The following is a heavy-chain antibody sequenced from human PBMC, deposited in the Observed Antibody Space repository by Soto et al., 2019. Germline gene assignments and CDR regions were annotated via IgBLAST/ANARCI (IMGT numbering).Heavy chain of an antibody. CDR2: IYSGGST. D-gene: IGHD2-2*02. CDR1: GFTVSTSY. V-gene: IGHV3-53*02. CDR3: ATYTSFDY. J-gene: IGHJ4*01. Sequence: EVQLVETGGGLIQPGGSLRLSCAAPGFTVSTSYMSGVRQAPGKGLEWVSLIYSGGSTLSADSVNGRFTISRDNSKTTLFLQMNSLRAEDTAVYFCATYTSFDYWGHGTLVTVAS.